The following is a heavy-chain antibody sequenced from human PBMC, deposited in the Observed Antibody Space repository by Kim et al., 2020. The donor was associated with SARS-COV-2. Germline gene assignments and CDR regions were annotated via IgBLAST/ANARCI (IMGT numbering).Heavy chain of an antibody. D-gene: IGHD3-10*01. CDR3: ARRQDYYYGSGSMDV. V-gene: IGHV4-59*08. J-gene: IGHJ6*02. CDR1: GGYISSYY. Sequence: SETLSLTCIVSGGYISSYYWTWIRQPPGKGLEWIGYINYSGSTNYNPSLKSRVTISIDTSKNQFSLKLTSVTAADTAVYYCARRQDYYYGSGSMDVWGQGTTVTVSS. CDR2: INYSGST.